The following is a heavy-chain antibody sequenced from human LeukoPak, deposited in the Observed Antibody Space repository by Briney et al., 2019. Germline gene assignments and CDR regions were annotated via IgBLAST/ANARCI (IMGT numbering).Heavy chain of an antibody. CDR3: ARGVTDCGYGRADWYFDL. V-gene: IGHV3-74*01. CDR1: GFAFSSYA. J-gene: IGHJ2*01. CDR2: INSDGSST. Sequence: GGSLRLSCAASGFAFSSYAMSWVRQAPGKGLVWVTRINSDGSSTSYADSVKGRFTSSRDNAKNTLFLQVNSLRAEDTAVYYCARGVTDCGYGRADWYFDLWGRGTLVTVSS. D-gene: IGHD6-25*01.